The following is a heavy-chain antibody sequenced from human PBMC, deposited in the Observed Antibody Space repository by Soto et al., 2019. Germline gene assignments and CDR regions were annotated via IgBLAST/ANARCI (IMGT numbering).Heavy chain of an antibody. CDR1: GFTFSSYS. CDR2: ISSSSSYI. J-gene: IGHJ6*03. Sequence: ESGGGLVKPGGSLRLSCAASGFTFSSYSMNWVRQAPGKGLEWVSSISSSSSYIYYADSVKGRFTISRDNAKNSLYLQMNSLRAEDTAVYYCARYGSDYYYYYMDVWGKGTTVTVSS. D-gene: IGHD3-10*01. CDR3: ARYGSDYYYYYMDV. V-gene: IGHV3-21*01.